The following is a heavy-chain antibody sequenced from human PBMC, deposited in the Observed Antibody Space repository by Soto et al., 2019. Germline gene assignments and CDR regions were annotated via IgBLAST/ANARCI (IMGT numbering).Heavy chain of an antibody. CDR3: ARVDRSDGNAFDI. CDR2: ISSYNGNT. Sequence: QVQLVQSGAEVKKPGASVKVSCKASGYTFTSYGISWVRQAPGQGLEWMGWISSYNGNTNYAQKLQGRVTITTDTSTSKAYMELSSLRSDDTAVYYCARVDRSDGNAFDIWGQGTMVTVSS. D-gene: IGHD1-26*01. V-gene: IGHV1-18*04. J-gene: IGHJ3*02. CDR1: GYTFTSYG.